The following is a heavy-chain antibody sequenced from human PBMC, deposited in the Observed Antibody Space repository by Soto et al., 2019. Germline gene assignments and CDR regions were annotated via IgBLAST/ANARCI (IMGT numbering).Heavy chain of an antibody. CDR2: ITNDGNNE. V-gene: IGHV3-30*18. CDR3: AKEGPGGGRHFYYAMDV. CDR1: GFVFSDYG. J-gene: IGHJ6*02. Sequence: QMNLVESGGGVVQPGRSLRLSCAASGFVFSDYGMHWVRQAPGKGLEWVALITNDGNNEYYRESVKGAFSISRGRSTNTVDLLMNSLRPEDTGVYYCAKEGPGGGRHFYYAMDVWGQGTTVTVSS. D-gene: IGHD1-26*01.